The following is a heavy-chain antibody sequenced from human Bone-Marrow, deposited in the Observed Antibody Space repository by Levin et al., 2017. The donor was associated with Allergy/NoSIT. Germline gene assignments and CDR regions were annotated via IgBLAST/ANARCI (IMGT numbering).Heavy chain of an antibody. Sequence: GESLKISCAASGFTFISYGMHWVRQAPGKGLEWVAVISHDGSKKYYADSVRGRFTISRDNSKNTLYLQMNSLRAEDTAVYYCAKDKITYYYYMDAWGKGTTVTVSS. CDR3: AKDKITYYYYMDA. J-gene: IGHJ6*03. CDR1: GFTFISYG. D-gene: IGHD3-10*01. CDR2: ISHDGSKK. V-gene: IGHV3-30*18.